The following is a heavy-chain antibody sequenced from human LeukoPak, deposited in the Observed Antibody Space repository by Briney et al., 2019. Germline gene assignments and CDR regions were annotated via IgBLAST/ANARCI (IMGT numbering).Heavy chain of an antibody. Sequence: GASVKVSCKASGGTFSSYAISWVRQAPGQGLEWMGGIIPIFGTANYAQKFQGRVTITADEYTSTAYMELSSLRSEDTAVYYCAREGVMTTVTTGPFDYWGQGTLVTVSS. CDR2: IIPIFGTA. CDR1: GGTFSSYA. V-gene: IGHV1-69*01. J-gene: IGHJ4*02. D-gene: IGHD4-17*01. CDR3: AREGVMTTVTTGPFDY.